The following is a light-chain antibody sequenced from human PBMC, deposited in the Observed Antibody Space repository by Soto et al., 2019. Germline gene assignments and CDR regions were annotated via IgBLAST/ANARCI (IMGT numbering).Light chain of an antibody. J-gene: IGLJ2*01. CDR1: SSNIGAGYD. V-gene: IGLV1-40*01. CDR3: QSYDNSLSVHVV. CDR2: VNS. Sequence: QSVLTQPPSVSGAPGQRVTISCTGTSSNIGAGYDVHWYQQVPGTSPKLLIFVNSNRPSGVPDRFSGSKSGTSASLAITRLQAEDEADYYCQSYDNSLSVHVVFGGGTKLTVL.